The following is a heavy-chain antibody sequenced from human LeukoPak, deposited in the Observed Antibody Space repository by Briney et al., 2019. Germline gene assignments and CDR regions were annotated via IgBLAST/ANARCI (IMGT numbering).Heavy chain of an antibody. Sequence: SETLSLTCSVSGGSINISTDYWVWIRQPPGKGLEWIGSIYYGGSTYYNPSLKSRVTISVDTSRNHFSLKLRSVSAADTAVYYCARDAHVALRVFDIWGQGTMVTVSS. D-gene: IGHD5-12*01. J-gene: IGHJ3*02. CDR3: ARDAHVALRVFDI. CDR2: IYYGGST. CDR1: GGSINISTDY. V-gene: IGHV4-39*07.